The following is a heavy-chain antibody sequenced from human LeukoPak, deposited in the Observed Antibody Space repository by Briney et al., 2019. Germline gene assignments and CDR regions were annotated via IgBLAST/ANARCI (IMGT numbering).Heavy chain of an antibody. Sequence: ASVKVSCKASGYTFTSYYMHWVRQAPGQGLEWMGIINPRGGSTSYAQNFQGRVTMTWDTSASTVYLELSGLRSEDTAVYYCARDLMTTVVTPGDYWGQGTLVTVPS. J-gene: IGHJ4*02. CDR2: INPRGGST. CDR3: ARDLMTTVVTPGDY. V-gene: IGHV1-46*01. D-gene: IGHD4-23*01. CDR1: GYTFTSYY.